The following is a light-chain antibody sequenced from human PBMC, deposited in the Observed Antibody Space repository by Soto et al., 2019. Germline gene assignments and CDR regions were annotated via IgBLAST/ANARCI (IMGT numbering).Light chain of an antibody. V-gene: IGLV1-44*01. CDR3: AAWDDSLNAHV. Sequence: QSVVTQPPSESGTPGQSVTISCSGSSSNIGSNTVNWYQQLPGTAPKLLIYSNNQRPSGVPDRFSGSKSGTSASLAISGLQSEDEADYYCAAWDDSLNAHVFGTGTKVTV. CDR1: SSNIGSNT. CDR2: SNN. J-gene: IGLJ1*01.